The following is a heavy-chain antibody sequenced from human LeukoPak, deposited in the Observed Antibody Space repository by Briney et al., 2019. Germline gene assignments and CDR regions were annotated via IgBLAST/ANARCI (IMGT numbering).Heavy chain of an antibody. CDR1: GDSIISGSYY. Sequence: SQTLSLTCTVSGDSIISGSYYWSWIRQPPGKGLEWIGYIYYSGSTNYNPSLKSRVTISVDTSKNQFSLKLSSVTAADTAVYYCAREERYCSSTSCYRGYYFDYWGQGTLVTVSS. CDR2: IYYSGST. J-gene: IGHJ4*02. V-gene: IGHV4-61*01. CDR3: AREERYCSSTSCYRGYYFDY. D-gene: IGHD2-2*02.